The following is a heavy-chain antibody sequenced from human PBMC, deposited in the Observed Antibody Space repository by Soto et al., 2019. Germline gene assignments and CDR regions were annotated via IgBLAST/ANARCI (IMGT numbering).Heavy chain of an antibody. Sequence: NPSETLSLTCTVSGGSISSGGYYWSWIRQHPGKGLEWIGYIYYSGSTYYNPSLKSRVTISVDTSKNQFSLKLSSVTAADTAVYYCARGSIAVAGTPGTWGQGTLVTVSS. V-gene: IGHV4-31*03. CDR1: GGSISSGGYY. J-gene: IGHJ5*02. D-gene: IGHD6-19*01. CDR3: ARGSIAVAGTPGT. CDR2: IYYSGST.